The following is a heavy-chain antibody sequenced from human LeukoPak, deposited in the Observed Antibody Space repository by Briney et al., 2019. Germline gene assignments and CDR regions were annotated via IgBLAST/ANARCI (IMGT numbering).Heavy chain of an antibody. V-gene: IGHV4-61*02. J-gene: IGHJ6*04. CDR2: IYTSGST. CDR1: GGSISSGSYY. CDR3: ARGNYDILTSVDV. Sequence: SETLSLTCTVSGGSISSGSYYWSWIRQPAGKGLEWIGRIYTSGSTNYNPSLKSRVTISVDTSKNQFSLKLSSVTAADTAVYYCARGNYDILTSVDVWGKGTTVTISS. D-gene: IGHD3-9*01.